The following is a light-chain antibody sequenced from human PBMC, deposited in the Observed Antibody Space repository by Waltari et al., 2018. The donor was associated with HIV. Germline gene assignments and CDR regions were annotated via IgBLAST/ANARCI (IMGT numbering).Light chain of an antibody. V-gene: IGLV3-21*02. Sequence: SYVLTQPPSVSVAPGQTARITCGGNNIGSKTVHWYQQKPGQAPVLVVYDDSDRPSGIPERFSGSKSTNTATLTISRVEAGDEADYYCQVWDSSSDHPDVLGTGTKVTVL. CDR3: QVWDSSSDHPDV. CDR2: DDS. J-gene: IGLJ1*01. CDR1: NIGSKT.